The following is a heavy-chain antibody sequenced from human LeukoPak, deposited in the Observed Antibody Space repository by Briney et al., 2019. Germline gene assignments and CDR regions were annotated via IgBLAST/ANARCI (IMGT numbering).Heavy chain of an antibody. Sequence: GGSLRLSCAASGFPFSSYGMHWVRQAPGKGLEWVAAISNDDSNKFYADSVKGRFALSRDNPTSTVILQMNSLRAEDTAVYYCAKGGGSIGRSYYFDYWGQGTPVTVSS. CDR3: AKGGGSIGRSYYFDY. V-gene: IGHV3-30*18. J-gene: IGHJ4*02. D-gene: IGHD2-15*01. CDR2: ISNDDSNK. CDR1: GFPFSSYG.